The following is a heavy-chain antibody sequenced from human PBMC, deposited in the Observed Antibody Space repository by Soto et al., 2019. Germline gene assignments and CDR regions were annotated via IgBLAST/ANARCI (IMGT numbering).Heavy chain of an antibody. CDR1: GGSISSGAYS. Sequence: QLQLQESGSGLVKPSQTLSLTCAVSGGSISSGAYSWSWIRQPPGKGLEWIGYIYYSGSTYYNPSLKSRVTISVDTSKNQFALKLSSVTAADTAVYYCARGTYYGSGIDWGQGTLVSVSS. J-gene: IGHJ4*02. V-gene: IGHV4-30-2*01. CDR3: ARGTYYGSGID. CDR2: IYYSGST. D-gene: IGHD3-10*01.